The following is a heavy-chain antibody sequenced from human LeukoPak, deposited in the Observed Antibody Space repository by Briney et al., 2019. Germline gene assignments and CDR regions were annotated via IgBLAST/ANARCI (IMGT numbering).Heavy chain of an antibody. CDR3: ARAGGKRYFDWLYFDY. CDR1: GFTFSSYE. D-gene: IGHD3-9*01. CDR2: ISSSGSTI. V-gene: IGHV3-48*03. J-gene: IGHJ4*02. Sequence: GGSLRLSCAASGFTFSSYEMIWVRQAPGKGLEWVSYISSSGSTIYYADSVKGRFTISRDNAKNSLYLQMNSLRAEDTAVYYCARAGGKRYFDWLYFDYWGQGTLVTVSS.